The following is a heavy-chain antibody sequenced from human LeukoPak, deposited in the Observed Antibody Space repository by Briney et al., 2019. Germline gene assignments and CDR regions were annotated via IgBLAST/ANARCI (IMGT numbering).Heavy chain of an antibody. CDR1: GFTFSIDS. CDR2: ISSSSNTI. V-gene: IGHV3-48*02. J-gene: IGHJ6*02. D-gene: IGHD3-22*01. Sequence: GGSLRLSCEASGFTFSIDSMNWVRQAPGMGLEWVSYISSSSNTIYYADSVKGRLTISRDNAKNSLYLQMNSLRDEDTAVYYCARGGSGFGDYYYFYGMDVWGQGTTVTVSS. CDR3: ARGGSGFGDYYYFYGMDV.